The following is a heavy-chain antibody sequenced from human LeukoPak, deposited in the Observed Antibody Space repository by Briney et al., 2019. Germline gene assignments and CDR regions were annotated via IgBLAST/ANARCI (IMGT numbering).Heavy chain of an antibody. CDR3: ARVGGVRSVDY. D-gene: IGHD2-8*01. CDR2: INHSGST. V-gene: IGHV4-34*01. CDR1: GGSFSGYY. Sequence: SETLSLTCAVYGGSFSGYYWSWIRQPPGKGLEWIGEINHSGSTNYNPSLKSRVTIPVDTSKNQFSLKLSSVTAADTAVYYCARVGGVRSVDYWGQGTLVTVSS. J-gene: IGHJ4*02.